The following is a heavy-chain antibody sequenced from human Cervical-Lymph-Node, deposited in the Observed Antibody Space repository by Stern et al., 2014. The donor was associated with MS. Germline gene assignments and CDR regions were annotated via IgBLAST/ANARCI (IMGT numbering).Heavy chain of an antibody. D-gene: IGHD5-18*01. CDR1: GGSISSGGYS. CDR3: ARAPERTAYYYYYGMDV. J-gene: IGHJ6*02. CDR2: IYHSGST. Sequence: QLQLQESGSGLVKPSQTLSLTCAVSGGSISSGGYSWSWLRQPPGKGLEWIGYIYHSGSTYYNPALKSQVTISVDRSKTQFSLKLSSVTAADTAVYYCARAPERTAYYYYYGMDVWGQGTTVTVSS. V-gene: IGHV4-30-2*01.